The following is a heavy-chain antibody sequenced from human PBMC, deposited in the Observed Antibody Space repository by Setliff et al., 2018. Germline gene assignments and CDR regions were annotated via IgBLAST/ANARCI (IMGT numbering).Heavy chain of an antibody. D-gene: IGHD3-16*01. CDR2: ISSSSSTI. CDR1: GFTFDDYT. V-gene: IGHV3-48*01. CDR3: ARDGGEY. Sequence: GGSLRLSCAASGFTFDDYTMHWVRQAPGKGLERVSYISSSSSTIYYADSVKGRFTISRDNAKNSLYLQMNSLRAEDTAVYYCARDGGEYWGQGTLVTVSS. J-gene: IGHJ4*02.